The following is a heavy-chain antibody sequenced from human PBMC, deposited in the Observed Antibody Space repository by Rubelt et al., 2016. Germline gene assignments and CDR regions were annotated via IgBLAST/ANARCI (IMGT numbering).Heavy chain of an antibody. CDR1: GFTFSTYS. CDR2: ITSSSDTI. D-gene: IGHD6-25*01. Sequence: EVQLVESGGGLVQPGGSLRLSCAASGFTFSTYSMNWVRQAPGKGLEWVSYITSSSDTIYYADSVKGRFTISRDNAKNSLYLPMNSLKAEDTAVYCWAGGGYSSGSRGQGTLVTVSS. CDR3: AGGGYSSGS. V-gene: IGHV3-48*04. J-gene: IGHJ4*02.